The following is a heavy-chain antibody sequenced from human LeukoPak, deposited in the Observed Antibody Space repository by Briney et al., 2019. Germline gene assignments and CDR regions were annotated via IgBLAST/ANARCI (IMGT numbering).Heavy chain of an antibody. D-gene: IGHD3-10*01. CDR3: ARDGAAPSERERRPLLYYGMGV. V-gene: IGHV3-30*09. Sequence: GGSLRLSCAASGFTFSSHWMHWVRQAPGKGLEWVAIMSYDGNSQYSADSVKGRFAISRDNSKNTLYLQMNSLRGEDTAVYYCARDGAAPSERERRPLLYYGMGVWGQGTTVTVSS. CDR1: GFTFSSHW. J-gene: IGHJ6*02. CDR2: MSYDGNSQ.